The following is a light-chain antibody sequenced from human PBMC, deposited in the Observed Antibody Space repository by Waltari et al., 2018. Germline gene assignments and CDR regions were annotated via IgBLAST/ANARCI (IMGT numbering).Light chain of an antibody. Sequence: QSALTQPASVSGSPGPSITISCTGTSSDVGKYTLVSWYQQHPGQAPKLMIYEGSQRPSGGSDRFSGSKSGNTASLTISGLQAEDEADYYCFSYAGRATGVFGGGTKLTVL. CDR1: SSDVGKYTL. CDR3: FSYAGRATGV. CDR2: EGS. J-gene: IGLJ2*01. V-gene: IGLV2-23*01.